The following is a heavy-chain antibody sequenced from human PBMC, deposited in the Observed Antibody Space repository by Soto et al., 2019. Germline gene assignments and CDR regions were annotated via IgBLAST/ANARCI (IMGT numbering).Heavy chain of an antibody. CDR2: LYYGRSA. CDR3: ALRSMAVVPEY. Sequence: QVQLKESGPGLVKPSETLSLTCAVSGGSISTYYCIWIRQPPGKGLESIGYLYYGRSANYNPSLKSRVTLSVDTSTTQCSLTLSSMTAADTAVYYCALRSMAVVPEYWGQGTLVTVSS. J-gene: IGHJ4*02. D-gene: IGHD3-22*01. V-gene: IGHV4-59*01. CDR1: GGSISTYY.